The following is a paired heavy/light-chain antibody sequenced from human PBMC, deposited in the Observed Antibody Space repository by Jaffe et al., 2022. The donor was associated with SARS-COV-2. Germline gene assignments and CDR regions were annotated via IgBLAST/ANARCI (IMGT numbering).Light chain of an antibody. CDR3: QSYDGSLSPWV. V-gene: IGLV1-40*01. J-gene: IGLJ3*02. CDR1: SSDIGAGYD. CDR2: DNN. Sequence: QSMLTQPPSVSGAPGQRVTISCTGSSSDIGAGYDVHWYQQVPGTAPKLLMYDNNKRPSGVPDRFSGSKSGASASLAISGLQDEDEADYYCQSYDGSLSPWVFGGGTKLTVL.
Heavy chain of an antibody. CDR2: IFPGDSDS. V-gene: IGHV5-51*01. Sequence: EVQLVQSGAEVKKPGESLKISCKGSGYRFTNNWIGWVRQMPGKGLEWMGIIFPGDSDSRYSPSFKGQVTISADKSINTAYLQWSSLKASDTAIYYCARRALAAYAFDIWGQGTMVTVSS. D-gene: IGHD6-25*01. CDR1: GYRFTNNW. CDR3: ARRALAAYAFDI. J-gene: IGHJ3*02.